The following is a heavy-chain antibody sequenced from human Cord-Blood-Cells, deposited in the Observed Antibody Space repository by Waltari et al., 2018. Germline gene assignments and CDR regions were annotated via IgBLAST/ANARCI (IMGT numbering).Heavy chain of an antibody. CDR1: GGSFSGYY. D-gene: IGHD6-13*01. CDR2: INHSGST. J-gene: IGHJ4*02. V-gene: IGHV4-34*01. Sequence: WGAGLLKPSETLSLTCAVYGGSFSGYYWSWIRQPPGKGLEWIGEINHSGSTNYNPSLKSRVTISVDTSKNQFSLKLSSVTAADTAVYYCVRAMPSSGIAAAGTHYFDYWGQGTLVTVSS. CDR3: VRAMPSSGIAAAGTHYFDY.